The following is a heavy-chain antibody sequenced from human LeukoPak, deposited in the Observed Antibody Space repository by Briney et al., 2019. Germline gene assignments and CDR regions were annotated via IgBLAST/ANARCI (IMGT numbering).Heavy chain of an antibody. J-gene: IGHJ6*03. Sequence: ASVKVSCKASGGTFSSYAISWVRQAPGQGLEWMGWMNPNSGNTGYAQKFQGRVTITADESTSTAYMELSSLRSEDTAVYYCARGQYSYAPNPGYYYYYMDVWGKGTTVTISS. CDR3: ARGQYSYAPNPGYYYYYMDV. CDR1: GGTFSSYA. CDR2: MNPNSGNT. V-gene: IGHV1-69*13. D-gene: IGHD5-18*01.